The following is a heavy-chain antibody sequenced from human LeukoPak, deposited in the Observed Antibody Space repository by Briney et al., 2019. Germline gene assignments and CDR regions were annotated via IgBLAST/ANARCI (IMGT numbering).Heavy chain of an antibody. D-gene: IGHD1-26*01. CDR2: IYTSGST. CDR1: GGAISSGSYY. Sequence: PSETLSLTCTVSGGAISSGSYYWSWIRQPAGKGLEWIGRIYTSGSTNYNPSLKSRVTISVDTSKNQFSLKLSSVTAADTAVHYCARSGSYQEINFDYWGQGTLVTVSS. J-gene: IGHJ4*02. V-gene: IGHV4-61*02. CDR3: ARSGSYQEINFDY.